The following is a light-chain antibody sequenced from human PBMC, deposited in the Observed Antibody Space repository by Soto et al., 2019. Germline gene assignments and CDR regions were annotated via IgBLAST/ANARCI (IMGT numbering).Light chain of an antibody. CDR1: QGISTY. CDR2: AAS. V-gene: IGKV1-27*01. J-gene: IGKJ3*01. Sequence: DIQMTQSPSSLSASVGDRVTITCRASQGISTYLAWYQQKPGQAPKLLIYAASTLQSWVPSRFSGSGSGTDFTITINSLQPEDVGTYSCQRYSSVPRFGPGTKVDI. CDR3: QRYSSVPR.